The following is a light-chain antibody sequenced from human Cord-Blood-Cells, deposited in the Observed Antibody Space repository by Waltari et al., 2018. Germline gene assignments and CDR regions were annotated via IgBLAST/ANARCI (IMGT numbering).Light chain of an antibody. Sequence: QSALTQPASVSGSPGQSITISCTGTSSDVGSYNLVSWYQQHPGKAPKLMIYEGSKWPSGVSNRFSGSKSGNTASLTISALQAEDEADYYCCSYAGSSTYVFGTGTKVTVL. J-gene: IGLJ1*01. CDR2: EGS. CDR1: SSDVGSYNL. V-gene: IGLV2-23*01. CDR3: CSYAGSSTYV.